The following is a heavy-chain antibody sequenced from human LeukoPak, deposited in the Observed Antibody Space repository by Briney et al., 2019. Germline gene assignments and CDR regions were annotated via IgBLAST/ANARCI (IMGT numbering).Heavy chain of an antibody. CDR1: GFTVSSNY. Sequence: GGSLRLSCAASGFTVSSNYMSWVRQAPGKGLEWVSVIYSGGSTYYADSVKGRFTISRDNSKNTLYLQMNSLRAEDTAVYYCARDFYYYDSSGYYPPVDYWGQGTLVTVSS. CDR2: IYSGGST. J-gene: IGHJ4*02. V-gene: IGHV3-66*01. D-gene: IGHD3-22*01. CDR3: ARDFYYYDSSGYYPPVDY.